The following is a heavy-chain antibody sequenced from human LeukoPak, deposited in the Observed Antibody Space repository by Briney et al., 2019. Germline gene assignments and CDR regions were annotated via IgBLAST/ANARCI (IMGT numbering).Heavy chain of an antibody. CDR3: ARDVPAYYYDSSGYTDAFDI. D-gene: IGHD3-22*01. CDR2: IWYDGSNK. CDR1: GFPFRSYG. J-gene: IGHJ3*02. Sequence: GTSLRLSCAASGFPFRSYGMHWVRQAPGKGLEWVAVIWYDGSNKYYADSVKGRFTISRDNSKNTLYLQMNSLRAEDTAVYYCARDVPAYYYDSSGYTDAFDIWGQGTMVTVSS. V-gene: IGHV3-33*01.